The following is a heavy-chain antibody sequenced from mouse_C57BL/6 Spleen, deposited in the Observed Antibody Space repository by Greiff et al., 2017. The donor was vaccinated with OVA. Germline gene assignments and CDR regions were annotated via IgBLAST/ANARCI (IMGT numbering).Heavy chain of an antibody. CDR3: AREDNGSRHWDLDD. CDR2: IYPGSGNT. V-gene: IGHV1-84*01. D-gene: IGHD1-1*01. J-gene: IGHJ1*03. Sequence: QVQLQQSGPELVKPGASVKISCKASGYTFTDYYINWVKQRPGQGLEWIGRIYPGSGNTKYNEKFKGKATLTVDTSSSTAYMQLSSLTSEDSAVYDGAREDNGSRHWDLDDWGTGTTVTVSS. CDR1: GYTFTDYY.